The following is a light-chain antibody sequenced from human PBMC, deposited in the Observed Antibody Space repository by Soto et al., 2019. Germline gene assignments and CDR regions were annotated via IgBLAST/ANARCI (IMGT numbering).Light chain of an antibody. Sequence: LTQPHSVSESPGKTVTISCTRSSGNIASNYVQWHQQRPDSAPITVIYEDNQRLPGVPDRFSGSIDSSSNSASLTISGLKTEDEAEYYCQSYDSRNVIFGGGTKLTVL. CDR3: QSYDSRNVI. CDR1: SGNIASNY. J-gene: IGLJ2*01. V-gene: IGLV6-57*04. CDR2: EDN.